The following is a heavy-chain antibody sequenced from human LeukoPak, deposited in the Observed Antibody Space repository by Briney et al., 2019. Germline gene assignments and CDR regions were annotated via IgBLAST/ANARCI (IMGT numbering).Heavy chain of an antibody. D-gene: IGHD3-10*01. CDR3: AGSYSYYFDY. CDR2: ISYDGSKI. CDR1: GFTFSSYG. V-gene: IGHV3-30*03. J-gene: IGHJ4*02. Sequence: GGSLRLSCAASGFTFSSYGMHWVRQAPGKGLEWVSIISYDGSKIYYGDSVKGRFTISKDDSENTLYLQMNSLSAEDTAVYYCAGSYSYYFDYWGQGTLVTVSS.